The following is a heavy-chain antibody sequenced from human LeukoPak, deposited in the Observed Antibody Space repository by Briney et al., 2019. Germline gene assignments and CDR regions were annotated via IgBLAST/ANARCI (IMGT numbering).Heavy chain of an antibody. CDR1: GYTFTSHH. CDR3: ARDGDYDILTGTYYFDY. Sequence: GGSVKVFCKASGYTFTSHHMHWGRQAPRPGLEWMGVINPSGGSTSYAQKFQGRVTMTRDTSTSTVYMELSSLRSEDTAVYYCARDGDYDILTGTYYFDYWGQGTLVTVSS. CDR2: INPSGGST. V-gene: IGHV1-46*01. D-gene: IGHD3-9*01. J-gene: IGHJ4*02.